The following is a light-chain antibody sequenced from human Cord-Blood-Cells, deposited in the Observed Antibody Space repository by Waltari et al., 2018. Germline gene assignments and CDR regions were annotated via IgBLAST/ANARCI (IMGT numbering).Light chain of an antibody. V-gene: IGKV1-39*01. CDR2: AAS. Sequence: DIQMTQSPSSLSASVGDRVTITCRASQSISSYLNWYQQKPGKATKLLIYAASSLQSGVPSRFRGSGSGTEFTLTISSLQPEDFPTYYCQQSYSTPWTFGQGTKVEIK. J-gene: IGKJ1*01. CDR1: QSISSY. CDR3: QQSYSTPWT.